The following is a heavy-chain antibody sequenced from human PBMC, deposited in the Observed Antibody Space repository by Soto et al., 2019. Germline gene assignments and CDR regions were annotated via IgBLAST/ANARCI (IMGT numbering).Heavy chain of an antibody. CDR2: IYYSGST. D-gene: IGHD3-3*01. V-gene: IGHV4-30-4*01. Sequence: SETLSLTCTVSGGSISSGDYYWSWIRQPPGKGLEWIGYIYYSGSTYYNPSLKSRVTISVDTSKNQFSLKLSSVTAADTAVYYCASDRDDFWSGDHYGMDVWGQGTTVTVSS. CDR3: ASDRDDFWSGDHYGMDV. CDR1: GGSISSGDYY. J-gene: IGHJ6*02.